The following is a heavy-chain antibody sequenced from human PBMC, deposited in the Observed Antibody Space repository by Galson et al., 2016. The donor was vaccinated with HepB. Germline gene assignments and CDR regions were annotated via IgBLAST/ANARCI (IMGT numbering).Heavy chain of an antibody. CDR3: ARGEDYGDYVWSFGF. V-gene: IGHV1-18*01. CDR1: GYGFTSYG. Sequence: SVKVSCKASGYGFTSYGINWVRQAPGQGLEWMGWISAYNGNTNYGQKLQGRVTLTTDTSTGTAYMELRNLRSDDTAVYYCARGEDYGDYVWSFGFWGQGTLVTVSS. CDR2: ISAYNGNT. J-gene: IGHJ4*02. D-gene: IGHD4-17*01.